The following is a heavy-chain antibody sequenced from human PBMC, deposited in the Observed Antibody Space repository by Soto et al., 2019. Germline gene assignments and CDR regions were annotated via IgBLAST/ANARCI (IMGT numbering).Heavy chain of an antibody. D-gene: IGHD4-17*01. V-gene: IGHV3-23*01. CDR3: AKESMAEPDGDSVFDY. J-gene: IGHJ4*02. Sequence: EVQLLESGGALVQPGGSLRLSCAASGFSFSNYALSWVRQAPGKGLEWVSTFSAGGRAYYADSVKGRFTIARDSSQNTAHMQISILRPEEPAVYYYAKESMAEPDGDSVFDYWGQGTRVTVSS. CDR1: GFSFSNYA. CDR2: FSAGGRA.